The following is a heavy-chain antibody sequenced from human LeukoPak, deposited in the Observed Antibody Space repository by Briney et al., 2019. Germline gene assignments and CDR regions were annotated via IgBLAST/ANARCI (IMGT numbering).Heavy chain of an antibody. CDR2: ISGSGGST. J-gene: IGHJ4*02. Sequence: GGSLRLSCAASGFTFISYGMSWVRQAPGKGLEWVSAISGSGGSTYYADSVKDRFIISRDDSKSTLYLQMNSLRAEDTAVYYCAKGGWLEYWGQGTLVTVSS. CDR1: GFTFISYG. CDR3: AKGGWLEY. D-gene: IGHD2-15*01. V-gene: IGHV3-23*01.